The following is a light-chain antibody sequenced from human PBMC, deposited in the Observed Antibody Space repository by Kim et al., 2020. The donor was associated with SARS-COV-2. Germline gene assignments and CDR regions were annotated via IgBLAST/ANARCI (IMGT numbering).Light chain of an antibody. V-gene: IGKV3-15*01. Sequence: EIVMTQSPATLSVSPGERATLSCRASQGVGTNLAWYQRKPGQPPRLLIYGASTRVVGVPGRFSGRASGSEFTLTINSLQSDDFGVYYCQQYNDWPRTFGQGTKVDIK. CDR2: GAS. CDR1: QGVGTN. J-gene: IGKJ1*01. CDR3: QQYNDWPRT.